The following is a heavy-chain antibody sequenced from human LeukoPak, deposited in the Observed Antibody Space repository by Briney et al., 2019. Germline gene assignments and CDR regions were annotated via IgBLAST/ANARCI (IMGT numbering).Heavy chain of an antibody. CDR2: IYPGDSDT. J-gene: IGHJ4*02. V-gene: IGHV5-51*01. D-gene: IGHD3-10*01. Sequence: GESLKISCKGSGYSFTSYWIGWVRQMPGKGLEWMGIIYPGDSDTRYSPSFQGQATISADKSISTAYLQWSSLKASDTAMYYCARRSAAYYYGSGSYYLDYWGQGTLVTVSS. CDR3: ARRSAAYYYGSGSYYLDY. CDR1: GYSFTSYW.